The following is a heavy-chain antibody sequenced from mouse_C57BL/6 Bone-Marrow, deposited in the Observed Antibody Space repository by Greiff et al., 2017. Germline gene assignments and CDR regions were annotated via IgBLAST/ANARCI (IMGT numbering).Heavy chain of an antibody. CDR3: ARQATTVGYFDV. CDR2: ISSGGSYT. Sequence: EVQLVESGGDLVKPGGSLKLSCAASGFTFSSYGMSWVRQTPEKRLEWVATISSGGSYTYYPDSVKGRFTISRDNAKNTLYLQMSSLKSEDTAMYYCARQATTVGYFDVWGTGTTVTVSS. CDR1: GFTFSSYG. J-gene: IGHJ1*03. V-gene: IGHV5-6*01. D-gene: IGHD1-1*01.